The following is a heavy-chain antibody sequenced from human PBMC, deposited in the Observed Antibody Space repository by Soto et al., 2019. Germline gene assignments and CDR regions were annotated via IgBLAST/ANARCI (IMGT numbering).Heavy chain of an antibody. J-gene: IGHJ4*02. CDR3: AKNARYRRSYLDE. CDR1: GFTFSGYA. Sequence: SLRLSCAASGFTFSGYAMHWVRQAPDKGLEWVAVISYDGSNKYYADSVKGRFTISRDNSKNTLYLQMNSLRPEDTAVYYCAKNARYRRSYLDEWGQETLVTVSS. V-gene: IGHV3-30*18. CDR2: ISYDGSNK. D-gene: IGHD3-16*02.